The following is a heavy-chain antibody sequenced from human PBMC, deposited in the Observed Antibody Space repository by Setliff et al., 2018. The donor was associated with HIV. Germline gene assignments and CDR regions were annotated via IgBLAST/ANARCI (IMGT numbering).Heavy chain of an antibody. Sequence: GASVKVSCKASGGSFSNFAINWVRQAPGQGLEWVGGITPMFGTANYAQKFLGRVTITADASTTTAYMDLSSLRSEDTAVYYCARGQGGFGELLYTWGQGTLVTVSS. V-gene: IGHV1-69*13. D-gene: IGHD3-10*01. CDR3: ARGQGGFGELLYT. CDR1: GGSFSNFA. CDR2: ITPMFGTA. J-gene: IGHJ5*02.